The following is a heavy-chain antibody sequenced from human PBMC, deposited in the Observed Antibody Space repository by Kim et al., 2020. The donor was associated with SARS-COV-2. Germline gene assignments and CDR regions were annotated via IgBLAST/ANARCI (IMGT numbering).Heavy chain of an antibody. V-gene: IGHV3-11*04. Sequence: YADSVKGRFSISRDNARNVVYLHIKSLRDEDAAVYYCVRDRDGSSWGRYFDYWGQGTLVTVSS. CDR3: VRDRDGSSWGRYFDY. J-gene: IGHJ4*02. D-gene: IGHD3-16*01.